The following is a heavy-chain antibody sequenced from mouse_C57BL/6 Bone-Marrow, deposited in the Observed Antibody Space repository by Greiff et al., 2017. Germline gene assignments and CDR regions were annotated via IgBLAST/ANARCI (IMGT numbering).Heavy chain of an antibody. CDR1: GFNINDYY. V-gene: IGHV14-2*01. CDR2: IDPADGET. Sequence: EVQLQQSGAELVKPGASVKLSCTASGFNINDYYMHWVKQRTEQGLEWIGRIDPADGETKYAPKFQGKATITADTSSNTASLLLSSLTSKDTAVNYCARNCAVYDFDYWGQGTTLTVSS. J-gene: IGHJ2*01. D-gene: IGHD2-14*01. CDR3: ARNCAVYDFDY.